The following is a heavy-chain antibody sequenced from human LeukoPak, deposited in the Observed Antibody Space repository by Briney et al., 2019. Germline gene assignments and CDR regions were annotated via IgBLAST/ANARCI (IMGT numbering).Heavy chain of an antibody. CDR1: GGSISSSSYY. D-gene: IGHD1-26*01. J-gene: IGHJ5*02. V-gene: IGHV4-39*07. CDR2: IYYSGST. CDR3: AREKERSGSRREGRWFDP. Sequence: SETLSLTCTVSGGSISSSSYYWGWIRQPPGKGLEWIGSIYYSGSTYYNPSLKSRVTISVDTSKNQFSLKLSSVTAADTAVYYCAREKERSGSRREGRWFDPWGQGTLVTVSS.